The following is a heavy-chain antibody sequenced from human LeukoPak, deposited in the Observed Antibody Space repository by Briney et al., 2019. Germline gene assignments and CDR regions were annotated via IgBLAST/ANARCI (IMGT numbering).Heavy chain of an antibody. V-gene: IGHV3-11*01. D-gene: IGHD3-16*02. Sequence: GGSLRLSCAASGFTFSDYYMSWIRQAPGKGLEWVSYISSSGSTIYYADSVKGRFTISRDNAKNSLYPQMNSLRAEDTAVYYCARVGAWGSYRYIGAFDIWGQGTMVTVSS. J-gene: IGHJ3*02. CDR1: GFTFSDYY. CDR3: ARVGAWGSYRYIGAFDI. CDR2: ISSSGSTI.